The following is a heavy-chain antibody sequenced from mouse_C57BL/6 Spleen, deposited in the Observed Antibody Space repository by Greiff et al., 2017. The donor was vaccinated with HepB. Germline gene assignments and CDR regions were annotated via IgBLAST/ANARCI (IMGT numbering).Heavy chain of an antibody. Sequence: QVQLKQSGAELVRPGASVTLSCKASGYTFTDYEMHWVKQTPVHGLEWIGAIDPETGGTAYNQKFKGKAILTADKSSSTAYMELRSLTSEDSAVYYCTRSGDGPLYAMDYWGQGTSVTVSS. CDR1: GYTFTDYE. D-gene: IGHD2-3*01. V-gene: IGHV1-15*01. CDR2: IDPETGGT. J-gene: IGHJ4*01. CDR3: TRSGDGPLYAMDY.